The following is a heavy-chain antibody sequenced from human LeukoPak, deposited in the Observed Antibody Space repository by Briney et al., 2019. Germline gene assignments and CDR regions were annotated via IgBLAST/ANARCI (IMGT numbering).Heavy chain of an antibody. J-gene: IGHJ5*02. V-gene: IGHV3-48*02. CDR2: ITADSDII. Sequence: PGGSLRLSCSASGFAFSSYSMNWLRQAPGKGLEWISFITADSDIIHYSVSVRGQFTISRDNAKNSLFLQLNSLRDEDTAVYYCARVGTPGTNNWFDPWGQGTLVTVSS. CDR3: ARVGTPGTNNWFDP. D-gene: IGHD7-27*01. CDR1: GFAFSSYS.